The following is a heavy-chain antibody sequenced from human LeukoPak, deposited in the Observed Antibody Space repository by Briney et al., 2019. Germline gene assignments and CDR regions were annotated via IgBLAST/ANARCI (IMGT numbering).Heavy chain of an antibody. J-gene: IGHJ4*02. CDR2: ISSSGSTI. D-gene: IGHD4-11*01. Sequence: PGGSLRLSCAASGFTFSDYYMSWIRQAPGKGLEWVSYISSSGSTIYYADSVKGRFTISRDNAKNSPYLQMSSLRAEDTAVYYCARGRYYSNYEVFDYWGQGTLVTVSS. CDR3: ARGRYYSNYEVFDY. CDR1: GFTFSDYY. V-gene: IGHV3-11*04.